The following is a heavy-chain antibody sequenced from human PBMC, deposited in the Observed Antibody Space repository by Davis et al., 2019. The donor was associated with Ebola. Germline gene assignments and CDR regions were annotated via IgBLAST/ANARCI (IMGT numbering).Heavy chain of an antibody. CDR2: FDPEDGET. CDR1: GFTFSSYA. Sequence: GGSLRLSCAASGFTFSSYAMSWVRQAPGKGLEWMGGFDPEDGETIYAQKFQGRVTMTEDTSTDTAYMELSSLRSEDTAVYYCATGYCSSTSCHYYYYGMDVWGQGTTVTVSS. D-gene: IGHD2-2*01. CDR3: ATGYCSSTSCHYYYYGMDV. J-gene: IGHJ6*02. V-gene: IGHV1-24*01.